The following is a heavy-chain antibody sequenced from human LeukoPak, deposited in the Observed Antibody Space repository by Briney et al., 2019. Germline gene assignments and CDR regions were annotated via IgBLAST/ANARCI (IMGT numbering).Heavy chain of an antibody. CDR2: INPSGGST. V-gene: IGHV1-46*01. CDR1: GYTFTSYY. D-gene: IGHD6-13*01. Sequence: RASVKVSFTASGYTFTSYYMHWVRQAPGQGLEWMGIINPSGGSTSYAQKFQGRVTMTRDTSTSTVYMELSSLRSEDTAVYYCASTAAAGEFDYWGQGTLVTVSS. CDR3: ASTAAAGEFDY. J-gene: IGHJ4*02.